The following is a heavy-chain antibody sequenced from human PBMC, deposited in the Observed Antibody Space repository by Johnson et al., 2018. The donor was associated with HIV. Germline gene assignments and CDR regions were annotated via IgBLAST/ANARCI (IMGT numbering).Heavy chain of an antibody. J-gene: IGHJ3*02. V-gene: IGHV3-33*01. Sequence: QVQLVESGGGVVQPGRSLRLSCAASGFTFSSYGMHWVRQAPGKGLEWVAVIWYDGSNKYYADSVKGRFTISRDNSKNTLYLQMNSLRAEDTAVYYCAREWGIAARRGGAFDIWGQGTMVTVSS. CDR1: GFTFSSYG. CDR2: IWYDGSNK. D-gene: IGHD6-6*01. CDR3: AREWGIAARRGGAFDI.